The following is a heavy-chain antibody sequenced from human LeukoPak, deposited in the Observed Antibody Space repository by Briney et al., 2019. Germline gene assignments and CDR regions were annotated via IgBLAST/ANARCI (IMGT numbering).Heavy chain of an antibody. CDR3: ARHYIASGGGDAFDI. V-gene: IGHV4-59*08. CDR1: GGSISGYY. Sequence: SETLSFTCTVSGGSISGYYWTWIRQSPGKGLEWLGYIYYSGSTNYNPSLKSRVTMSVDTSKNQFSLKLSSVTAADTAVYYCARHYIASGGGDAFDIWGQGAMVT. J-gene: IGHJ3*02. D-gene: IGHD6-13*01. CDR2: IYYSGST.